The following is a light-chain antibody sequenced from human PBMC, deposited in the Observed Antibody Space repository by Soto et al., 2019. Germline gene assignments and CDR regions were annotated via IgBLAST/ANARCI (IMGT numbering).Light chain of an antibody. CDR2: EVS. CDR1: SSDVGGYNY. J-gene: IGLJ1*01. V-gene: IGLV2-14*01. CDR3: SSRASSLTYV. Sequence: QSVLTQPASVSGSPGQSITISCTGTSSDVGGYNYVSWYQQHPGKAPKLMIYEVSNRPSGVSNRFSGSKSGSTASLTISGLQAEDEGDYYCSSRASSLTYVFGTGTKLTVL.